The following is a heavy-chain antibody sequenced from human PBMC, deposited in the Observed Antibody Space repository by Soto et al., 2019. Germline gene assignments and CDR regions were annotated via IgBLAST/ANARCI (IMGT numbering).Heavy chain of an antibody. CDR3: VREDLRNAFDI. J-gene: IGHJ3*02. CDR1: GGSFSSGSFSSGGYS. Sequence: QLQLQESGPGLVKPSQTLSLTCAVSGGSFSSGSFSSGGYSWSWIRQPPGKGLEWIGYIYYSGSTSSNPSLKSRVTISVDRSKNQFSLKLTSVTAADTAVYYCVREDLRNAFDIWGQGTMVTVSS. V-gene: IGHV4-30-2*01. CDR2: IYYSGST.